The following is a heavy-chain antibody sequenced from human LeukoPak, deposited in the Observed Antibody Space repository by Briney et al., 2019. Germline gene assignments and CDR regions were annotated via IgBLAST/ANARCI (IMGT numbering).Heavy chain of an antibody. V-gene: IGHV1-2*02. Sequence: ASVKVSCKASGYTFTSYDINWVRQAPGQGLEWMGWINPNSGGTNYAQKFQGRVTMARDTSISTAYMELSRPRSDDTAVYYCARGNSGSRDFDYWGQGTLVTVSS. D-gene: IGHD1-26*01. CDR1: GYTFTSYD. CDR3: ARGNSGSRDFDY. J-gene: IGHJ4*02. CDR2: INPNSGGT.